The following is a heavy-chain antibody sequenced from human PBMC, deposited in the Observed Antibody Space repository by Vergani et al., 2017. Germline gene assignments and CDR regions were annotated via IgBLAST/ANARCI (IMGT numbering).Heavy chain of an antibody. CDR3: ASSQNVDYVVPGRSCGMDV. J-gene: IGHJ6*02. D-gene: IGHD4-17*01. CDR2: LYHSGST. V-gene: IGHV4-4*01. CDR1: GGSISSSNW. Sequence: QVQLQESGPGLVKPPGTLSLPCAVSGGSISSSNWWSWVRQPPGKGLVWIGELYHSGSTNYNPSLKSRVTISVDKSKNQFSLKLSSVTAADTAVYCCASSQNVDYVVPGRSCGMDVWGQGSTVTVSS.